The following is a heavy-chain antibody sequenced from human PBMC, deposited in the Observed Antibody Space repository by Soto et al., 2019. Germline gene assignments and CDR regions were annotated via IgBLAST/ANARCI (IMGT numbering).Heavy chain of an antibody. CDR1: GFTFDDYA. Sequence: HPGGSLRLSCAASGFTFDDYAMHWVRQAPGKGLEWVSGISWNSGSIGYADSVKGRFTISRDNAKNSLYLQMNSLRAEDTALYYCAKAMTGLVLIHPFDYWGQGTLVTVSS. V-gene: IGHV3-9*01. J-gene: IGHJ4*02. CDR2: ISWNSGSI. CDR3: AKAMTGLVLIHPFDY. D-gene: IGHD2-8*01.